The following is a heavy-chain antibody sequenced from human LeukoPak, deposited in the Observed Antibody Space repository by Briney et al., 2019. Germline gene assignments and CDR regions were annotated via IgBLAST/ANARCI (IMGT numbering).Heavy chain of an antibody. CDR1: GGSISSGGYY. V-gene: IGHV4-30-2*01. CDR2: IYHSGST. CDR3: ARSHSSSIAAAGTRPFDY. D-gene: IGHD6-13*01. J-gene: IGHJ4*02. Sequence: SQTLSLTCTVSGGSISSGGYYWSWIRQPPGKGLEWIGYIYHSGSTYYNPSLKSRVTISVNRSKNQFSLKLSSVTAADTAVYYCARSHSSSIAAAGTRPFDYWSQGTLVTVSS.